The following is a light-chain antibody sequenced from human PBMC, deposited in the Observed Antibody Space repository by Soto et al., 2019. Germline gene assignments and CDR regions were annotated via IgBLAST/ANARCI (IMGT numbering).Light chain of an antibody. J-gene: IGKJ1*01. Sequence: EIVLTQSPGTLSLSPGERATLSCRASQSVRNNYLAWYQQKPGQAPRLVIYGASNRATGIPDRFSASGSGTDFTLTISRLEPEDFAVYFCQQYNSAPLTFGQGTKVDI. V-gene: IGKV3-20*01. CDR3: QQYNSAPLT. CDR1: QSVRNNY. CDR2: GAS.